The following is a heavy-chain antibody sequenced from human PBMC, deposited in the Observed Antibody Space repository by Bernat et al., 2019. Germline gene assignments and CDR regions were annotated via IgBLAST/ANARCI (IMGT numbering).Heavy chain of an antibody. Sequence: QVQLVESGGGVVQPGRSLRLSCAASGFTFSSYGMHWVRQAPGKGREWVAVIWYDGSNKYYADSVKGRFTISRDNSKNTLYLQMNSLRAEDTAVYYCARGRGGLWFGTFDYWGQGTLVTVSS. V-gene: IGHV3-33*01. CDR1: GFTFSSYG. D-gene: IGHD3-10*01. CDR2: IWYDGSNK. J-gene: IGHJ4*02. CDR3: ARGRGGLWFGTFDY.